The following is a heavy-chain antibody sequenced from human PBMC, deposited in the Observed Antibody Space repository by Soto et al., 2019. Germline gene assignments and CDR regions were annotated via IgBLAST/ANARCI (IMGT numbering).Heavy chain of an antibody. D-gene: IGHD1-1*01. CDR2: IKQDGGEK. CDR1: EFTFSTYW. CDR3: ARGTKAGIPHYGLDV. Sequence: GGPLRLSCAASEFTFSTYWMSWVRPAPRKGLEWVANIKQDGGEKYYVDSVKGRFTISRDNTKNSLYLQMNSLRGEDTAVYFCARGTKAGIPHYGLDVWGQGTTVTVSS. V-gene: IGHV3-7*05. J-gene: IGHJ6*02.